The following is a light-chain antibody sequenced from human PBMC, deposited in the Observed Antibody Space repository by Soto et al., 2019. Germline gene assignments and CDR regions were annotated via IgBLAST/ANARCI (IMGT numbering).Light chain of an antibody. Sequence: EIVMTQSPATLSVSPGEGAPPPARASQSVNSKLAWYQQKPGRAPRLLIYGASTRATGIPARFSGSGSGTEFTLTISSLQSEDFAVYYCQQYNNWWTFGQGTKVDIK. J-gene: IGKJ1*01. CDR3: QQYNNWWT. CDR1: QSVNSK. V-gene: IGKV3-15*01. CDR2: GAS.